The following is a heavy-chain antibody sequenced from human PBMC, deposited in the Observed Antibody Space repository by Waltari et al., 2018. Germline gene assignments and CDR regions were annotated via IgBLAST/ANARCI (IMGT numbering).Heavy chain of an antibody. Sequence: EVQLLESGGGLVQPGGSLRLSCAASGFTFSSYAMSWVRQAPGKGLEWVSAISGRGGSTYYADSVKGRFTISRDNSKNTLYLQMNSLRAEDTAVYYCAKGTHDYGDPITPWGMDVWGQGTTVTVSS. J-gene: IGHJ6*02. CDR2: ISGRGGST. V-gene: IGHV3-23*01. CDR3: AKGTHDYGDPITPWGMDV. CDR1: GFTFSSYA. D-gene: IGHD4-17*01.